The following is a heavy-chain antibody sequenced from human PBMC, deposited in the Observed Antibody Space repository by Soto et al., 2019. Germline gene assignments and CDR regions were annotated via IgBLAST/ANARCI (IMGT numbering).Heavy chain of an antibody. D-gene: IGHD3-3*01. CDR3: SRQACDFWSGKPQYYMDV. Sequence: GTLRLSCAASGFTFSSYAMSWVRQAPGKGLEWVSAISGSSGSTYYADSVKGRFTISRDNSKNTLYLQMHSLNTEDTAVYYCSRQACDFWSGKPQYYMDVCGKGTAVPVSS. V-gene: IGHV3-23*01. CDR2: ISGSSGST. J-gene: IGHJ6*03. CDR1: GFTFSSYA.